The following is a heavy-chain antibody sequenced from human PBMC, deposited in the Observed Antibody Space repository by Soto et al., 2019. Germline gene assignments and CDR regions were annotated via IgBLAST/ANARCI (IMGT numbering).Heavy chain of an antibody. V-gene: IGHV4-39*01. D-gene: IGHD4-17*01. CDR2: ISYSGRT. CDR3: ARRRASDYGGNHHPYYFDR. J-gene: IGHJ4*02. Sequence: LSLTCTVSGASIITDNYFWVWIRQSPRRGLELIGSISYSGRTYDNPSLQSRVTISIDASENQFSLKLTSVATADTAVYYCARRRASDYGGNHHPYYFDRWGQGALVTVAS. CDR1: GASIITDNYF.